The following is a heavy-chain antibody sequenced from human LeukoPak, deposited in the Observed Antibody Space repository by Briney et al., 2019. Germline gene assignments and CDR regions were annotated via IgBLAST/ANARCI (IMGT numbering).Heavy chain of an antibody. CDR1: GFTFSSYA. CDR2: ISYDGSNK. V-gene: IGHV3-30-3*01. J-gene: IGHJ4*02. D-gene: IGHD1-26*01. CDR3: ARDWMALSGSYRQLDY. Sequence: GGSLRLSCAASGFTFSSYAMHWVRQAPGKGLEWVAVISYDGSNKYYADSVKGRFTIFRDNSKNTLYLQMSSLRAEDTAVYYCARDWMALSGSYRQLDYWGQGTLVTVSS.